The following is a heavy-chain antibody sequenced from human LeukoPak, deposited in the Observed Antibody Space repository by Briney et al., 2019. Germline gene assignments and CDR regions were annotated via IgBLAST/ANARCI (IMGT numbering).Heavy chain of an antibody. Sequence: GGSLRLSCAASGFTFSSYGMHWVRQAPGKGLEWVAFIRYDGSNKYYADSVKGRFTISRDNSKNTLYLQMNSLRAEDTAVYYCAKDWGSGSYIFDYWGQGTLVTVSS. CDR3: AKDWGSGSYIFDY. J-gene: IGHJ4*02. V-gene: IGHV3-30*02. D-gene: IGHD1-26*01. CDR1: GFTFSSYG. CDR2: IRYDGSNK.